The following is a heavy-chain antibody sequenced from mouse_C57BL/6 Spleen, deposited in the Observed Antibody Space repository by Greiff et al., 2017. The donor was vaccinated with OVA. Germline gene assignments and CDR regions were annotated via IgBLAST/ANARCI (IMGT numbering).Heavy chain of an antibody. CDR3: ARADYSNPLTGTEAY. CDR1: GYSITSGYY. J-gene: IGHJ3*01. Sequence: EVKVEESGPGLVKPSQSLSLTCSVTGYSITSGYYWNWIRQFPGNKLEWMGYISYDGSNNYNPSLKNRISITRDTSKNQFFLKLNSVTTEDTATYYCARADYSNPLTGTEAYWGQGTLVTVSA. D-gene: IGHD2-5*01. V-gene: IGHV3-6*01. CDR2: ISYDGSN.